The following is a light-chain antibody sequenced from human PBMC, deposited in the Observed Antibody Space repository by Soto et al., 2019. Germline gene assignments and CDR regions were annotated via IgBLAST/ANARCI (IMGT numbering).Light chain of an antibody. CDR3: SSYTSSSSRV. CDR2: ELS. V-gene: IGLV2-14*01. Sequence: QSVLTQPASVSGSPGQSITIYCTGTSCDVGGYNYVSWYQQPPGKAPKLMIYELSNRPSGVSNRFSGSKSGNTASLAISGLQAEDEADYYCSSYTSSSSRVFGTGTKVTVL. J-gene: IGLJ1*01. CDR1: SCDVGGYNY.